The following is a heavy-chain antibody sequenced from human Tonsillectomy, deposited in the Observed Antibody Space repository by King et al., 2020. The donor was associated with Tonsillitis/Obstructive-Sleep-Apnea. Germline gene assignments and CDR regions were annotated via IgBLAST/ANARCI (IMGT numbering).Heavy chain of an antibody. V-gene: IGHV4-59*01. J-gene: IGHJ4*02. CDR3: ARDGGYNRNLCDF. D-gene: IGHD1-14*01. CDR1: GGSISSYY. CDR2: IYYSGST. Sequence: QLQESGPGLVKPSETLSLTCTVSGGSISSYYWSWIRQPPGKGLEWIGYIYYSGSTNYNPSLKSRVTISVDTSENQFTLKLSSVTAADTAVYYCARDGGYNRNLCDFWGQGTLVPVSS.